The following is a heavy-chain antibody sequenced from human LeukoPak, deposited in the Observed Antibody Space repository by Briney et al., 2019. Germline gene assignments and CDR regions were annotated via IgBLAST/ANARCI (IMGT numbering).Heavy chain of an antibody. V-gene: IGHV1-2*02. D-gene: IGHD5-18*01. CDR2: INPNSGGT. CDR1: GYTFTGYY. CDR3: ATIGRGYSYGFLNYFDY. Sequence: ASVKVSCKASGYTFTGYYMHWVRQAPGQGLEWMGWINPNSGGTNYAQKFQGRVTMTRDTSISTAYMELSRLRSDDTAVYYCATIGRGYSYGFLNYFDYWGQGTLVTVSS. J-gene: IGHJ4*02.